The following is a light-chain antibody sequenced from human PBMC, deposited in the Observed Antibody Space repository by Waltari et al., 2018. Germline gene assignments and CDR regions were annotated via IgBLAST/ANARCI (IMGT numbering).Light chain of an antibody. CDR3: QTGGHGTWV. V-gene: IGLV4-69*01. Sequence: QLVVTQSPSASASLGASVKLTCTLSSGHSSNIIAWLQQQPEKGSRYLMKVNSDGSHSRGDEMPDRFSGDSCGAGRPLHIASPQAEAEADYSCQTGGHGTWVCGGGTELTVL. CDR2: VNSDGSH. CDR1: SGHSSNI. J-gene: IGLJ3*02.